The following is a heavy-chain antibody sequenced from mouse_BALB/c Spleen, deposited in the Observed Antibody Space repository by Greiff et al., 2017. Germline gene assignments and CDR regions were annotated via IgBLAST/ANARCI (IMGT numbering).Heavy chain of an antibody. CDR2: ISNGGGST. CDR1: GFTFSSYT. CDR3: ARQETMITTRAWYFDV. V-gene: IGHV5-12-2*01. J-gene: IGHJ1*01. D-gene: IGHD2-4*01. Sequence: EVKVEESGGGLVQPGGSLKLSCAASGFTFSSYTMSWVRQTPEKRLEWVAYISNGGGSTYYPDTVKGRFTISRDNAKNTLYLQMSSLKSEDTAMYYCARQETMITTRAWYFDVWGAGTTVTVSS.